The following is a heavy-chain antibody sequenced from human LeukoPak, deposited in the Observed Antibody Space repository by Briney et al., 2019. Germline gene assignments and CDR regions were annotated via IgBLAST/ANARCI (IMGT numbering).Heavy chain of an antibody. CDR2: ISSGSSYI. Sequence: PGGSLTLSCAASGFTFSSYSMKWVRQALGKGLEWVSSISSGSSYIYYADSVKGRFTVSRDNAKNSLYLQMSSLRAEDTAVYYCARDYDSSAEDYFDYWGQGTLVTVSS. V-gene: IGHV3-21*01. D-gene: IGHD3-22*01. J-gene: IGHJ4*02. CDR3: ARDYDSSAEDYFDY. CDR1: GFTFSSYS.